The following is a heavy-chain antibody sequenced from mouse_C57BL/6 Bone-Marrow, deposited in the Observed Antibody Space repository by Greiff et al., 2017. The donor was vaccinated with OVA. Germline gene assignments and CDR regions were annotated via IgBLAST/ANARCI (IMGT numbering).Heavy chain of an antibody. CDR1: GYTFTSYG. Sequence: VQLQQSGAELARPGASVKLSCKASGYTFTSYGISWVKQRTGQGLEWIGEIYPRSGNTYYNERFKGKATLTADKSSSTAYMELRSLTSEDSAVYFCARGRVFYWYFDVWGTGTTVTVSS. CDR2: IYPRSGNT. CDR3: ARGRVFYWYFDV. J-gene: IGHJ1*03. V-gene: IGHV1-81*01.